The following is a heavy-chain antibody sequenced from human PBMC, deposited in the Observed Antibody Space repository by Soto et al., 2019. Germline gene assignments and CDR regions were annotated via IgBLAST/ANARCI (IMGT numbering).Heavy chain of an antibody. CDR2: IYSGGST. J-gene: IGHJ6*02. V-gene: IGHV3-53*01. Sequence: GGSLRLSCAASGFTVSSNYMSWVRQAPGKGLEWVSVIYSGGSTYYADSVKGRFTISRDNSKNTLYLQMNSLRAEDTAVYYCARDGGPNIQTDDYYYGMDFWGQGTTVTGS. D-gene: IGHD3-16*01. CDR3: ARDGGPNIQTDDYYYGMDF. CDR1: GFTVSSNY.